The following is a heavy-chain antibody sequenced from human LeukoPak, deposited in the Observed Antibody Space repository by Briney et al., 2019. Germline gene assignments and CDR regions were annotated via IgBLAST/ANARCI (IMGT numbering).Heavy chain of an antibody. CDR2: ISAYNGNT. D-gene: IGHD3-22*01. CDR1: GHTFTSYG. CDR3: ARRGGYYDSSGEFDY. V-gene: IGHV1-18*01. Sequence: ASVKVSCKASGHTFTSYGISWVRQAPGQGLEWMGWISAYNGNTNYAQKLQGRVTMTTDTSTSTAYMELRSLRSDDTAVYYCARRGGYYDSSGEFDYWGQGTLVTVSS. J-gene: IGHJ4*02.